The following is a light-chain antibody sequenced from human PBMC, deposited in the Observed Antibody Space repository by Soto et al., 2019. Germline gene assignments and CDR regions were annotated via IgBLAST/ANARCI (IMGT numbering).Light chain of an antibody. V-gene: IGKV3-20*01. J-gene: IGKJ1*01. CDR2: GAS. Sequence: VSTQSPATLSLSPGERATLSCRASENVRTFVDWYQQKPGQAPRLLIYGASNRATDIPARFSGSGSGTDFTLTISRLEPEDFAVYYCQQYGSSGTFGQGTKVDIK. CDR1: ENVRTF. CDR3: QQYGSSGT.